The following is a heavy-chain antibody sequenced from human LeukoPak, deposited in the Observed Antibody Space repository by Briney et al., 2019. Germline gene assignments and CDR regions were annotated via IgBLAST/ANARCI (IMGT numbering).Heavy chain of an antibody. CDR1: GFTFSDYY. CDR3: ATGGEDYYDSSGYYYASAYFDY. Sequence: GGSLRLSCAASGFTFSDYYMSWIRQAPGKGLEWVSYISSSGSTIYYADSVKGRFTISRDNAKNSLYLQMNSLRAGDTAVYYCATGGEDYYDSSGYYYASAYFDYWGQGTLVTVSS. V-gene: IGHV3-11*04. D-gene: IGHD3-22*01. J-gene: IGHJ4*02. CDR2: ISSSGSTI.